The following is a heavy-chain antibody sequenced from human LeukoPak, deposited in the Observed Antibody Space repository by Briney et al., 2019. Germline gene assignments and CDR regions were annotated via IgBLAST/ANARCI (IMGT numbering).Heavy chain of an antibody. CDR2: ISWNSGSI. D-gene: IGHD6-13*01. V-gene: IGHV3-9*01. J-gene: IGHJ1*01. Sequence: GRSLRLSCAASGFTFDDYAIHWVRQAPGKGLEWVSGISWNSGSIGYADSVKGRFTISRDNAKNSLYLQMNSLRAEDTALYYCAKDPRGSWHDYGVYFQHWGQGTLVTVSS. CDR3: AKDPRGSWHDYGVYFQH. CDR1: GFTFDDYA.